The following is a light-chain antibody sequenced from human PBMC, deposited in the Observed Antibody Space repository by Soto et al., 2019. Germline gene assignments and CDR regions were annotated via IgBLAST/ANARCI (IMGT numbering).Light chain of an antibody. CDR2: WAS. CDR3: QQYYDTRTT. J-gene: IGKJ3*01. V-gene: IGKV4-1*01. CDR1: QSVLYSSNNQNY. Sequence: DIVMTQSPDSLAVSLGERATINCKSSQSVLYSSNNQNYLAWYQQKPGQPPKLLIYWASTRESGVPDRFNGSGSGTDFTLTISSLQAEDVAVYYCQQYYDTRTTFGPGTKVDIK.